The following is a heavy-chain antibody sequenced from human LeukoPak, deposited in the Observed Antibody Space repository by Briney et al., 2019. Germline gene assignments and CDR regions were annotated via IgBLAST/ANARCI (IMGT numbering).Heavy chain of an antibody. V-gene: IGHV1-69*05. CDR3: ARVLGWNYVEWFDP. Sequence: SVKVSCKASGGTFSSYAISWVRQAPGQGLEWMGGIIPIFGTANYAQKFQGRVTFTTDESTSTAYMELSSLRSEDTAVYYCARVLGWNYVEWFDPWGQGTLVTVSS. D-gene: IGHD1-7*01. CDR1: GGTFSSYA. CDR2: IIPIFGTA. J-gene: IGHJ5*02.